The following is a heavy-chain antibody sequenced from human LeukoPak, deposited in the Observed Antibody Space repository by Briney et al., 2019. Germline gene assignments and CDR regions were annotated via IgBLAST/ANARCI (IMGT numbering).Heavy chain of an antibody. CDR1: GFTFSSYW. J-gene: IGHJ3*02. CDR2: INTDGSST. CDR3: AKALTSRLGPGI. Sequence: GGSLRLSCAASGFTFSSYWMHWVRQAPGKGLVWVSRINTDGSSTSYADSVKGRFTISRDNSKNTLYLQMNSLRAEDTAVYYCAKALTSRLGPGIWGQGTMVTVSS. V-gene: IGHV3-74*01. D-gene: IGHD1-14*01.